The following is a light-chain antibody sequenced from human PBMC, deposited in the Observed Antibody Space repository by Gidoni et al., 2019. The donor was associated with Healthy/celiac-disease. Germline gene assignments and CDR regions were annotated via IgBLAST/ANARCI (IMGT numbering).Light chain of an antibody. CDR3: QQYNSYSRT. V-gene: IGKV1-5*03. CDR1: QSISSC. Sequence: DIQMTQSPSHLSASVADRVTITGRASQSISSCMAWYQQKPGKAPKLLIYKASSVESGVPSRFSGSGSGTEFTLTISSLQPDDFATYYCQQYNSYSRTFGQGTKLEIK. CDR2: KAS. J-gene: IGKJ2*01.